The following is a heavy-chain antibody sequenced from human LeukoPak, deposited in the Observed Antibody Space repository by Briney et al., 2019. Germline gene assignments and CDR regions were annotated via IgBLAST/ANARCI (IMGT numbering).Heavy chain of an antibody. V-gene: IGHV3-7*01. CDR3: ARARGGDGYNYGDY. D-gene: IGHD5-24*01. CDR2: IKQDGSEK. CDR1: GFTFSSYW. Sequence: PGGSLRLSCAASGFTFSSYWMSWVRQAPGKGLEWVANIKQDGSEKYYVDSVKGRFTISRDNAKNSLYLQMNSLRAEDTAVYYCARARGGDGYNYGDYWGQGTLVTVSS. J-gene: IGHJ4*02.